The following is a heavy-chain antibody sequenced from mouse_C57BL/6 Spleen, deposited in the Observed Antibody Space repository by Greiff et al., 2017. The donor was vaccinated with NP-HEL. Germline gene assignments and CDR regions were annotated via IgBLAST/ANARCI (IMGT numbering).Heavy chain of an antibody. Sequence: VQLQQSVAELVRPGASVKLSCTASGFNIKNTYMHWVKQRPEQGLEWIGRIDPANGNTKYAPKFQGKATITADTSSNTAYLQLSRLTSEDTAVYYCASFDGYDAPWFADWGQGTLVTVSA. CDR1: GFNIKNTY. D-gene: IGHD2-2*01. J-gene: IGHJ3*01. CDR3: ASFDGYDAPWFAD. V-gene: IGHV14-3*01. CDR2: IDPANGNT.